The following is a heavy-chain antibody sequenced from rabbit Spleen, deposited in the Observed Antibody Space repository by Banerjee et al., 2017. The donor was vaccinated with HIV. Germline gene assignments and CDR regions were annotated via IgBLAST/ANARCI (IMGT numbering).Heavy chain of an antibody. CDR2: INSFTGKS. Sequence: LEESGGGLVQPEGSLALTCKASGFSFSDRDVMCWVRQAPGKGLEWIGCINSFTGKSVYATWATGRFTISKASWTTVTLQMTSLTAADTANYFCARDLPGVIGWNFNLWGQGTLVTVS. J-gene: IGHJ4*01. CDR3: ARDLPGVIGWNFNL. CDR1: GFSFSDRDV. D-gene: IGHD1-1*01. V-gene: IGHV1S45*01.